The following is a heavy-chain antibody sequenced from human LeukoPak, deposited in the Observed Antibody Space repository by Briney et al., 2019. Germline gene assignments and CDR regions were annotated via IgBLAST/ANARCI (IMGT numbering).Heavy chain of an antibody. D-gene: IGHD3-10*01. V-gene: IGHV4-59*01. J-gene: IGHJ3*02. Sequence: PSETLSLTCTVSGGSISSYYWSWIRQPPGKGLERIGYNYYSGSTNYNPSLKSRVTISVDTSKNQFSLKLSSVTAADTAVYYCARGAYYYGSGIAYDIWGQGTMVTVSS. CDR1: GGSISSYY. CDR2: NYYSGST. CDR3: ARGAYYYGSGIAYDI.